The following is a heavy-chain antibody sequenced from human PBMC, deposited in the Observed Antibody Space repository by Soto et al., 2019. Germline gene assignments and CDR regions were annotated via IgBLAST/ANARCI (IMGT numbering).Heavy chain of an antibody. D-gene: IGHD3-16*01. J-gene: IGHJ2*01. CDR3: AIGSVLSPWYFDL. Sequence: EVQLLESGGGLVQPGGSLRLSCAVSGFTFSSYAMSWVRRAPGKGLEWVSAVGGSDPNSYYADSVKGRFTISRDISKNPLYLQMNSLRDEDTALYYCAIGSVLSPWYFDLWGRGTLVTVSS. CDR2: VGGSDPNS. CDR1: GFTFSSYA. V-gene: IGHV3-23*01.